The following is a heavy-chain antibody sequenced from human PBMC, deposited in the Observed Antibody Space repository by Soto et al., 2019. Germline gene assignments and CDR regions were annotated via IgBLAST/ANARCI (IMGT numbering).Heavy chain of an antibody. CDR3: ARGNWGVLSYYYMDV. D-gene: IGHD7-27*01. CDR2: ISAYNGNT. CDR1: GYTFTSYG. J-gene: IGHJ6*03. V-gene: IGHV1-18*01. Sequence: GASVKVSCKASGYTFTSYGISWVRQAPGQGLEWMGWISAYNGNTNYAQKLQGRVTMTTDTSTSTAYMELRSLRSDDTAVYYCARGNWGVLSYYYMDVWGKGTTVTVSS.